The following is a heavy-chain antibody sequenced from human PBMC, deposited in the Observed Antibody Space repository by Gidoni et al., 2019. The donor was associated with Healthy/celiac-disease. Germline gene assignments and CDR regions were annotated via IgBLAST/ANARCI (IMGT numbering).Heavy chain of an antibody. CDR1: GYRFTSYW. CDR3: ASGIYSSGPTGAFDI. V-gene: IGHV5-51*01. CDR2: IYPGDSDT. D-gene: IGHD6-19*01. J-gene: IGHJ3*02. Sequence: EVQLVKSGEEVKKPGESLKISGKGSGYRFTSYWVGWVRQMPGKGLEWMGIIYPGDSDTRYSPSFQGQVTISVDKSISTAYLQWSSLKASDTAMYYCASGIYSSGPTGAFDIWGQGTMVTVSS.